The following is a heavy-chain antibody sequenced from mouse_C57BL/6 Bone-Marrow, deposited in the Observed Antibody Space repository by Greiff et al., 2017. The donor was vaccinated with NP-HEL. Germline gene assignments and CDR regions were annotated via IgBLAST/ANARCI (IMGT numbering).Heavy chain of an antibody. CDR2: IDPSDSET. Sequence: QVQLQQPGAELVRPGSSVKLSCKASGYTFTSYWMHWVKQRPIQGLEWIGNIDPSDSETHYNQKFKDKATLTVDKSSSTAYMQLSSLTSEDSAVYYCARTVAARLGYFDVWGTGTTVTVSS. CDR3: ARTVAARLGYFDV. V-gene: IGHV1-52*01. D-gene: IGHD1-1*01. J-gene: IGHJ1*03. CDR1: GYTFTSYW.